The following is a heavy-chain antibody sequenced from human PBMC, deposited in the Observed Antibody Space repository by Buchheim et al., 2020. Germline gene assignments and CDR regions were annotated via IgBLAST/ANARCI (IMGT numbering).Heavy chain of an antibody. J-gene: IGHJ4*02. CDR2: ISYDGSNK. V-gene: IGHV3-30*18. CDR1: GFTFSSYG. Sequence: QVQLVESGGGVVQPGRSLRLSCAASGFTFSSYGMHWVRQAPGKGLEWVAVISYDGSNKYYADSMKGRFTISRDNSKNTLYLQMNSLRAEDTAVYYCAKDPYSGSYYCYFDYWGQGTL. D-gene: IGHD1-26*01. CDR3: AKDPYSGSYYCYFDY.